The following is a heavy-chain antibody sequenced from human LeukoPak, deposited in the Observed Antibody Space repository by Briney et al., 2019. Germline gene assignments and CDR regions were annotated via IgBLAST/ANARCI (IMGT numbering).Heavy chain of an antibody. Sequence: GGSLRLSCAASGFTFSSYAMHWVRQAPGKGLEWVAVISYDGSNKYYADSVKGRFTISGDNSKNTLYLQMNSLRAEDTAVYYCARDLTALTGRGDFFDYWGQGTLVTVSS. CDR1: GFTFSSYA. V-gene: IGHV3-30-3*01. CDR2: ISYDGSNK. CDR3: ARDLTALTGRGDFFDY. J-gene: IGHJ4*02. D-gene: IGHD4-17*01.